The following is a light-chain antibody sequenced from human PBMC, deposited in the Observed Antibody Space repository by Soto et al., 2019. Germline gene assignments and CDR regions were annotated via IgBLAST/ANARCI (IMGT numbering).Light chain of an antibody. CDR2: AAS. CDR3: QQSYSSLT. CDR1: QSISSY. J-gene: IGKJ4*01. V-gene: IGKV1-39*01. Sequence: DIQSTQSPSSLSASVGDRVTLTCRASQSISSYLNWYQQKPGKAPKLLIYAASSLQSGVPSRFSGSGSGTDFTLTISSLQPEDFATYYCQQSYSSLTFGGGPRWIS.